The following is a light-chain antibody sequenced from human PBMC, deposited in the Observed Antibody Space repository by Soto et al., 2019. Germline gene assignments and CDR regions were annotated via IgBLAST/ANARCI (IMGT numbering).Light chain of an antibody. J-gene: IGKJ4*01. V-gene: IGKV3-11*01. CDR1: QSVGSY. Sequence: EIVLTQSPATLSLSPGERATLSCRASQSVGSYLVWYQQKPGQAPRLLIYDASKRATGIPERFSGSGSGTDFTLTTSSLEPEDFAVYYCQQRSDWPRAFGGGTKVEMK. CDR3: QQRSDWPRA. CDR2: DAS.